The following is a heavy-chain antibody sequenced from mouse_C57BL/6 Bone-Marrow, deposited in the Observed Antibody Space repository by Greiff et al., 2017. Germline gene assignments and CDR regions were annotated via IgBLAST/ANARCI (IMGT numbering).Heavy chain of an antibody. CDR1: GYTFTNYW. Sequence: VQLQQSGAELVRPGTSVKMSCKASGYTFTNYWIGWAKQRPGHGLAWIGDIYPGGGYTNYNGKFKGKAKLTADKSSSTAYMQLSSLTSEDSAVYFCARTGLTVGDWGTGTTVTVSS. CDR3: ARTGLTVGD. V-gene: IGHV1-63*01. D-gene: IGHD1-1*01. J-gene: IGHJ1*03. CDR2: IYPGGGYT.